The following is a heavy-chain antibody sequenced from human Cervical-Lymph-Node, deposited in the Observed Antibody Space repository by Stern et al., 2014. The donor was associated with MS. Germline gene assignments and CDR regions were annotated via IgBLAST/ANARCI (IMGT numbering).Heavy chain of an antibody. CDR2: IYPGDSDT. V-gene: IGHV5-51*07. J-gene: IGHJ4*02. D-gene: IGHD4-17*01. CDR3: ARDYGDYAFDY. Sequence: EVQLVESGAEVKKPGESLKISCKGSGYSFTANWIAWVHQMPGKGLEWMGIIYPGDSDTSYSPSFQGQVTISADKSISTAYLQWSSLKASDTAMYYCARDYGDYAFDYWGQGTLVTVSS. CDR1: GYSFTANW.